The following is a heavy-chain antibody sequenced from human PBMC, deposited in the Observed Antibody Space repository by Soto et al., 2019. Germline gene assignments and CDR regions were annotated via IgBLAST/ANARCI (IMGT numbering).Heavy chain of an antibody. CDR1: GSTFNNFA. D-gene: IGHD1-26*01. CDR2: IVVMSNAA. CDR3: ARAIKRWEVNYYFDY. V-gene: IGHV1-69*06. J-gene: IGHJ4*02. Sequence: QVVLLQSGAEVKEPGSSVRLSCQVSGSTFNNFAFSWERQAPGQGPEWLGGIVVMSNAADYSQRFQDRVTITADTSTSTLYMELGSLTFDDTAVYYCARAIKRWEVNYYFDYWGQGTLVTVSS.